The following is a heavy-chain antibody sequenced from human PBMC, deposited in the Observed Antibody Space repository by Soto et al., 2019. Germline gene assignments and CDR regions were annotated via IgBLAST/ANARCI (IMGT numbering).Heavy chain of an antibody. V-gene: IGHV3-64*01. J-gene: IGHJ5*02. CDR1: GFTFSSYA. CDR3: AVGGIAARLQDWFDP. CDR2: ISSNGGST. Sequence: GGSLRLSCAASGFTFSSYAMHWVRQAPGKGLEYVSAISSNGGSTYYANSVKGRFTISRDNSKNTLYLQMGSLRAEDMAVYYCAVGGIAARLQDWFDPWGQGTLVTVSS. D-gene: IGHD6-6*01.